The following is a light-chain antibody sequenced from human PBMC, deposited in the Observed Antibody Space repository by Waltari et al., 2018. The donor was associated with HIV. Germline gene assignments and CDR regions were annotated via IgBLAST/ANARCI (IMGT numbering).Light chain of an antibody. CDR2: KAS. J-gene: IGKJ1*01. CDR3: QQYDTYYRT. V-gene: IGKV1-5*03. Sequence: DIQMNQSPSTLSASVGDRVTITCRAMQSISSWLSWYQQKAGRAPKLLIYKASNLETGVPSRFSGTGSGTEFTLTITSVQPDEFGTYYCQQYDTYYRTFGQGTKVEI. CDR1: QSISSW.